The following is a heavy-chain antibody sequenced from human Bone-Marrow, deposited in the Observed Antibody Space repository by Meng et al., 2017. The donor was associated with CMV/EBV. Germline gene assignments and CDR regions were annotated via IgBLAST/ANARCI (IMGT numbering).Heavy chain of an antibody. Sequence: ASVKVSCKASGYTFTSYDINWVRQATGQGLEWMGWMNPNSGNTGYAQKFQGRVTITRNTSISTAYMELSSLRSEDTAVYYCARGLPAWFGVVSLYYYGMDVWGQGNTV. CDR3: ARGLPAWFGVVSLYYYGMDV. J-gene: IGHJ6*02. CDR2: MNPNSGNT. D-gene: IGHD3-3*01. V-gene: IGHV1-8*03. CDR1: GYTFTSYD.